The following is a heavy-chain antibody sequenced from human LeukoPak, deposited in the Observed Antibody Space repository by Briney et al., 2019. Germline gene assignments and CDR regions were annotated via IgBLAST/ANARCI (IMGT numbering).Heavy chain of an antibody. CDR1: GFTFSSYE. Sequence: GGSLRLSCAASGFTFSSYEMNWVRQAPGKGLEWVSYISSSGSTIYYADSVKGRFTISRDNAKNPLYLQMNSLRAEDTAVYYCARDPSRGILTGYYYFDYWGQGTLVTVSS. CDR3: ARDPSRGILTGYYYFDY. CDR2: ISSSGSTI. J-gene: IGHJ4*02. D-gene: IGHD3-9*01. V-gene: IGHV3-48*03.